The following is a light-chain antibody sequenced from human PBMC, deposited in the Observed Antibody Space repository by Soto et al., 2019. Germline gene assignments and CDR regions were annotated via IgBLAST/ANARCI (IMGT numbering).Light chain of an antibody. J-gene: IGKJ5*01. CDR3: QQYAFSPRA. CDR2: AAS. CDR1: QSVSRNY. V-gene: IGKV3-20*01. Sequence: EIVLTQSPGTLSLSPVERATLSFRASQSVSRNYLAWFQHTPGQAPRLLIYAASSRATGVPDRFSGSGSGTDFTLTISRLEPEDFAVYYCQQYAFSPRAFGQGTRLEIK.